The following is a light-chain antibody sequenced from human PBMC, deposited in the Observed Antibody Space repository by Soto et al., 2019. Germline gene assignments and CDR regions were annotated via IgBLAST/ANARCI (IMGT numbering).Light chain of an antibody. Sequence: QSVLTQPPSVSGAPGQRVTISCSGSSSNIGAGYDVHWYQQFPGTAPKLLIYGNRNRPSGVPDRFSGAKSGTSASLAITGLQAEDEADYQCQYYESGLGAWVFGGGTKVTVL. CDR1: SSNIGAGYD. J-gene: IGLJ3*02. CDR3: QYYESGLGAWV. CDR2: GNR. V-gene: IGLV1-40*01.